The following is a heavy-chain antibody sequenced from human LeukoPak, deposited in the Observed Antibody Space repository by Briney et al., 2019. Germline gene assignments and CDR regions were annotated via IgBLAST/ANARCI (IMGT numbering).Heavy chain of an antibody. CDR2: MSGGGAST. D-gene: IGHD3-22*01. V-gene: IGHV3-23*01. CDR3: ARAGYDSSGYTLDAFDI. Sequence: GGSLRLSCAASGFPFSSYAMSWVRQAPGTGLQWVSSMSGGGASTYYADSVKGRFTISRDNAKNSLYLQMNSLRAEDTAVYYCARAGYDSSGYTLDAFDIWGQGTMVTVSS. CDR1: GFPFSSYA. J-gene: IGHJ3*02.